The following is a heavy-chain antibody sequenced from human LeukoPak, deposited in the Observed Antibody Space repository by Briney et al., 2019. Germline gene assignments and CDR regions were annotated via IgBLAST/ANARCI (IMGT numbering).Heavy chain of an antibody. CDR3: ARNYCGSTSCYLGN. CDR2: IYHSGST. D-gene: IGHD2-2*01. V-gene: IGHV4-38-2*01. J-gene: IGHJ4*02. Sequence: PSETLSLTCAVSGYSISSGYYWGWIRQPPGKGLEWIGSIYHSGSTYYNPSLKSRVTISVDTSKNQFSLKLSSVTAADTAVYYCARNYCGSTSCYLGNWGQGTLVTVSS. CDR1: GYSISSGYY.